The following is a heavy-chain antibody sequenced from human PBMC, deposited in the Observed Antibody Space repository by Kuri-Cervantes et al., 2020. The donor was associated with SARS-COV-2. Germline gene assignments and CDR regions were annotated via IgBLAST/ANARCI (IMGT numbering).Heavy chain of an antibody. V-gene: IGHV3-21*01. Sequence: GGSLRLSCAASGFTFSSYSMNWVRQAPGKGLEWVSSISSSSSYIYYADSVKGRFTISRDNAKNSLYLQMNSLRAEDTAVYYCARDPNYDSSGYYGLTFDYWGQGTLVTVSS. CDR3: ARDPNYDSSGYYGLTFDY. D-gene: IGHD3-22*01. J-gene: IGHJ4*02. CDR1: GFTFSSYS. CDR2: ISSSSSYI.